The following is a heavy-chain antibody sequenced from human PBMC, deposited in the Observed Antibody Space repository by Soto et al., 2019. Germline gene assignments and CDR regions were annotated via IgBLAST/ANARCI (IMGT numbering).Heavy chain of an antibody. Sequence: ASVKVSCKASGYTFTGNYMHWVRQAPGQGLEWMGWINPNSGGTNYAQKFQGWVTMTRDTSISTAYMELSRLRSDDTAVYYCARDLRSCSGGSCYLYYYYGMDVWGQGTTVTVSS. CDR1: GYTFTGNY. CDR2: INPNSGGT. D-gene: IGHD2-15*01. J-gene: IGHJ6*02. CDR3: ARDLRSCSGGSCYLYYYYGMDV. V-gene: IGHV1-2*04.